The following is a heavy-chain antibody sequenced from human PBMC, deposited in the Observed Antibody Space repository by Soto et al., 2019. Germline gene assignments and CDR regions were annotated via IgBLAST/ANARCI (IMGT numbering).Heavy chain of an antibody. J-gene: IGHJ4*02. CDR1: GGSIDTGGFY. CDR2: IYYTGAA. Sequence: QVQLQESGPGLVKPSQTLTLTCSVSGGSIDTGGFYWSWARQLPGKGLQWLGYIYYTGAAYYNPALKSRVVISLDTSANQVSLSLTSLTAANTAVYYCASGTFNDISFDSWGQGRLVTVSS. CDR3: ASGTFNDISFDS. V-gene: IGHV4-31*03. D-gene: IGHD2-21*01.